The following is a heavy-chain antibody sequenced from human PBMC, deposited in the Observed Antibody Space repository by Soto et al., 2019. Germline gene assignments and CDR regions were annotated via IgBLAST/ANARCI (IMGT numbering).Heavy chain of an antibody. CDR3: ARRQEAAGPGRYYYYGMDV. V-gene: IGHV5-51*01. J-gene: IGHJ6*02. CDR1: GYSFTIYW. Sequence: GESLKISWKGSGYSFTIYWIGLVRQMPGKGLEWMVINYPGDSDTRYSRSFQGQVTISADKSISTAYLQWSSLKASDTAMYYCARRQEAAGPGRYYYYGMDVWAQGTTVTVSS. D-gene: IGHD6-13*01. CDR2: NYPGDSDT.